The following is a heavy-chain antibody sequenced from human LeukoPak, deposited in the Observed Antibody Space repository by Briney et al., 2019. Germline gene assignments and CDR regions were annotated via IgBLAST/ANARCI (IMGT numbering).Heavy chain of an antibody. CDR2: ITSSSSYI. CDR3: ARDGARYGVKGWFDP. CDR1: GFTFSSYS. D-gene: IGHD4-23*01. V-gene: IGHV3-21*01. J-gene: IGHJ5*02. Sequence: GGSLRLSCAASGFTFSSYSMNWVRQAPGKGLEWVSSITSSSSYIYYADSMKGRFTISRDNAKNSLYLQMNSLRAEDTAVYYCARDGARYGVKGWFDPWGQGILVTVSS.